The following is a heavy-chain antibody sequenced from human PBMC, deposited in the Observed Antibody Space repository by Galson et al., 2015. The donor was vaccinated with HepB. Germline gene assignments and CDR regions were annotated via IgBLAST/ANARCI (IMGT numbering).Heavy chain of an antibody. CDR1: GFTFSSYA. CDR2: ISGNGGST. J-gene: IGHJ4*02. V-gene: IGHV3-23*01. CDR3: AKASARARIMITFGGVIAPLDY. Sequence: SLRLSCAASGFTFSSYAMSWVRQATGKGLEWVSAISGNGGSTCYAESVKGRYTMTRDNSKNTLYLQMNSLRAEDTAVYYCAKASARARIMITFGGVIAPLDYWGQGTLVTVSS. D-gene: IGHD3-16*02.